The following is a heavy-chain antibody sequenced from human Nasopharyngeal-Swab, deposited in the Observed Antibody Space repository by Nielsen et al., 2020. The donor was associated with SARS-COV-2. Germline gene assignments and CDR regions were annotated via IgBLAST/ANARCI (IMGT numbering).Heavy chain of an antibody. CDR2: FDPEDGET. CDR3: ATDLAAAGKYYYYYHGMDV. CDR1: GYTLTELS. D-gene: IGHD6-13*01. Sequence: ASVKVSCKVSGYTLTELSMHWVRQAPGKGLEWMGGFDPEDGETIYAQKFQGRVTMTEDTSTDTAYMELSSLRSEDTAVYYCATDLAAAGKYYYYYHGMDVWGQGTTVTVSS. V-gene: IGHV1-24*01. J-gene: IGHJ6*02.